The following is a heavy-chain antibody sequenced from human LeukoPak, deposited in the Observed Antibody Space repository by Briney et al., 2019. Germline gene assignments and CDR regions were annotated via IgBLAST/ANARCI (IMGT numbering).Heavy chain of an antibody. V-gene: IGHV4-59*01. CDR3: AGGGTYHYDSSGYY. D-gene: IGHD3-22*01. J-gene: IGHJ4*02. CDR1: GGSFSGYY. Sequence: ETLSLTCTVSGGSFSGYYWSWIRQPPGKGLEWIGYISYSGSTNYKPSLKSRVTISLDASKNQFSLKLSSVTAADTAVYYCAGGGTYHYDSSGYYWGQGTLVTVSS. CDR2: ISYSGST.